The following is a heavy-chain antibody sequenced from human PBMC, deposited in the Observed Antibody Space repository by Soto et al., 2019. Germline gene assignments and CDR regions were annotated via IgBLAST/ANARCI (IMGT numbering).Heavy chain of an antibody. CDR1: GFTFSNFW. D-gene: IGHD3-9*01. CDR3: ARAAAPLLRHFDWLLD. V-gene: IGHV3-74*01. J-gene: IGHJ4*02. CDR2: INNDGSSS. Sequence: PGGSLRLSCAASGFTFSNFWMHWVRQVPGKGLVWVARINNDGSSSKYADSVKGRFTTSRDNAKNTLYLQMNSLSAEDTAVYYCARAAAPLLRHFDWLLDWGRGTLVTVSS.